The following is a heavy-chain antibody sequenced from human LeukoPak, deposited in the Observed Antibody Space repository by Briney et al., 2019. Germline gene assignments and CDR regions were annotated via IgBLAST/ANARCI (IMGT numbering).Heavy chain of an antibody. CDR1: GFTFSSYG. D-gene: IGHD2-21*02. CDR3: AKDRKLFEVTAGFDY. V-gene: IGHV3-30*18. J-gene: IGHJ4*02. Sequence: PGGSLRLSCSASGFTFSSYGMHWVRQAPGKGLEWVAAIPYDGTDKYYADSVRGRFTISRDNSKNTLFLQMNSLRAEDTAVYYCAKDRKLFEVTAGFDYWGQGTLVTVSS. CDR2: IPYDGTDK.